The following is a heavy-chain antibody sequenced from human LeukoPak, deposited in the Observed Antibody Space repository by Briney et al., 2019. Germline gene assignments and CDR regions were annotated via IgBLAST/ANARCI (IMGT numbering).Heavy chain of an antibody. CDR2: INTSGST. J-gene: IGHJ4*02. CDR1: GGSISSYY. CDR3: ARHTRIAAPIDY. Sequence: SETLSLTCTVSGGSISSYYWRWLRKPPGKGLEWIGYINTSGSTNYNPSLKIRGTISVDTSKNQFSLKLSSVTAADTAVYYCARHTRIAAPIDYWGQGTLVTVSS. V-gene: IGHV4-4*09. D-gene: IGHD6-6*01.